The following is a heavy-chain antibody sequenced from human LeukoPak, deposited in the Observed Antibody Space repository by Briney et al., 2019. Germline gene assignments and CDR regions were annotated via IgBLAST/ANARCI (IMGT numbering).Heavy chain of an antibody. D-gene: IGHD4-17*01. CDR1: GGSISSYY. Sequence: KPSETLSLTCTVSGGSISSYYWSWIRQPPGKGLEWIGYIYYSGSTNYNPSLKSRVTISVDTSKNRFSLKLSSVTAADTAVYYCARSSYGDYVRFDYWGQGTLVTVSS. CDR2: IYYSGST. CDR3: ARSSYGDYVRFDY. V-gene: IGHV4-59*01. J-gene: IGHJ4*02.